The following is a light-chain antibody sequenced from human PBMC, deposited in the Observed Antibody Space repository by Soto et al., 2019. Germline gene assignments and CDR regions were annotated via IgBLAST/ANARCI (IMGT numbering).Light chain of an antibody. CDR1: QTISNW. V-gene: IGKV1-5*01. Sequence: DIQITQSPSTLSASVGDRVTITCRASQTISNWLAWYQQKPGKAPKVLIFDASTLDGGVPSRFSGSGSGTDFTLTISSPQPEDFATYYCLQDNSYPLTFGGGTKVDIK. CDR3: LQDNSYPLT. CDR2: DAS. J-gene: IGKJ4*01.